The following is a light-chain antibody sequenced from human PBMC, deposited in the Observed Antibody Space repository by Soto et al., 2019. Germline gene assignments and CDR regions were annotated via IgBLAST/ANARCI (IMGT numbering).Light chain of an antibody. J-gene: IGKJ1*01. CDR1: QRVNNY. CDR3: QQSYSAPWT. CDR2: AAS. Sequence: DVQMTQSPSSLSASVGDRVTITCRASQRVNNYLNWDQHKPGKAPKLLIHAASSFQTGVPPRLGGSASGTNFTLAISGLQREDFATYYCQQSYSAPWTFGKGTKVDIK. V-gene: IGKV1-39*01.